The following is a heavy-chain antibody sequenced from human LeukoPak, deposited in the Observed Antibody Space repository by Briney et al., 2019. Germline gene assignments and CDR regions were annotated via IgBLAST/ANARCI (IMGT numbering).Heavy chain of an antibody. CDR1: GYTFTSYY. J-gene: IGHJ3*02. Sequence: ASVKVSCKASGYTFTSYYMHWVRQAPGQGLEWMGIINPSGGSTSYAQKFQGRVTMTRDTSTSTVYMELSGLRSEDTAVYYCARDSVTMIVVASPQIAFDIWGQGTMVTVSS. D-gene: IGHD3-22*01. CDR2: INPSGGST. CDR3: ARDSVTMIVVASPQIAFDI. V-gene: IGHV1-46*01.